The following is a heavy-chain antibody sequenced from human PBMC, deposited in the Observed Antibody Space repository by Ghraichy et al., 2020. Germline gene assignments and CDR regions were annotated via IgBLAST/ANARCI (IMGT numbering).Heavy chain of an antibody. Sequence: SETLSLTCTVSGGSISSGNYYWSWIRQPAGKGLEWIGRIYTSGATNYSPSLKSRLTISLDTSKNQFSLKLSSVTAADTAMYYCARGCGGDCSYRYFDLWGRGTLVTVSS. J-gene: IGHJ2*01. V-gene: IGHV4-61*02. D-gene: IGHD2-21*02. CDR2: IYTSGAT. CDR3: ARGCGGDCSYRYFDL. CDR1: GGSISSGNYY.